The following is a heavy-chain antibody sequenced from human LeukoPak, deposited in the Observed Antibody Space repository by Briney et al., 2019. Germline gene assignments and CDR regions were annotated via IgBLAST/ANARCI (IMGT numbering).Heavy chain of an antibody. J-gene: IGHJ4*02. CDR2: IHHSGSI. Sequence: SETLSLTCAVSGVSSSSNLWWTWVRQPPGKGLEWIAEIHHSGSINYNPSLKSRVTISVDKAKNQFSLNLNSVTAADTAVYYCARGGDRSFDYWGQGTLVTVSS. V-gene: IGHV4-4*02. CDR3: ARGGDRSFDY. CDR1: GVSSSSNLW. D-gene: IGHD3-10*01.